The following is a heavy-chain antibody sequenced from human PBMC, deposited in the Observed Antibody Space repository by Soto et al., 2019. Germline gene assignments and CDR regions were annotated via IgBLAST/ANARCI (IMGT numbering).Heavy chain of an antibody. Sequence: QVQLVESGGGVVQPGRSLRLSCAASGFTFSSYGMHWVRQAPGKGLEWVAVIWYDGSNKYYADSVKGRFTISRDNSKNTLYLQMNSLRAEDTAVYYCARDSSSSWYAFDIWCRGTMVTVSS. J-gene: IGHJ3*02. CDR2: IWYDGSNK. V-gene: IGHV3-33*01. D-gene: IGHD6-13*01. CDR3: ARDSSSSWYAFDI. CDR1: GFTFSSYG.